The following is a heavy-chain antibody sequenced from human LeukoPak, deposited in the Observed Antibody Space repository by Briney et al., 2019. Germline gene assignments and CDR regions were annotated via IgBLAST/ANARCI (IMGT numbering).Heavy chain of an antibody. CDR1: GFTFDDYA. CDR3: AKDPRKYYYGSGIDY. D-gene: IGHD3-10*01. CDR2: ISWNGGSI. J-gene: IGHJ4*02. Sequence: AGGSLRLSCAASGFTFDDYAMHWVRQAPGKGLEWVAGISWNGGSIGYADSVKGRFTISRDNAKNSLYLQMNSLRAEDTALYYCAKDPRKYYYGSGIDYWGQGTPVTVSS. V-gene: IGHV3-9*01.